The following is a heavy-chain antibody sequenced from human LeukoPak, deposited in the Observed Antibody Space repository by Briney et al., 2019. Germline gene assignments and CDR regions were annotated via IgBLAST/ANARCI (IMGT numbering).Heavy chain of an antibody. Sequence: SETLSLTCTVSGGSISSSSYYWGWIRQPPGKGLEWIGSIYYSGSTYYNPSLKSRVTISVDTSKNQFSLKLSSVTAADTAVYYCARFTPDYYDSSGYSPYYFDYWGQGTLVTVSS. J-gene: IGHJ4*02. V-gene: IGHV4-39*01. D-gene: IGHD3-22*01. CDR3: ARFTPDYYDSSGYSPYYFDY. CDR2: IYYSGST. CDR1: GGSISSSSYY.